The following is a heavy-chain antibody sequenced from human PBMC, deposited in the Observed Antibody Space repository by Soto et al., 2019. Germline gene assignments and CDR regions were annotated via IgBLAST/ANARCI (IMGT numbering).Heavy chain of an antibody. CDR2: IYPGDSDT. CDR3: SRHARTAPKNPYYYYYYMDV. V-gene: IGHV5-51*01. Sequence: PGESLKISCKGSGYSFTSFWIGWVRQMPGKGLEWMGIIYPGDSDTRYSPSFQGQVTISADKSISTAYLQWSSLKASDTAMCYCSRHARTAPKNPYYYYYYMDVWGKGTTVTVSS. CDR1: GYSFTSFW. J-gene: IGHJ6*03.